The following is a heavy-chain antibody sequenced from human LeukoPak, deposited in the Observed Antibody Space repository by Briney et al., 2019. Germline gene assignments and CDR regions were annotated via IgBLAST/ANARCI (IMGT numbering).Heavy chain of an antibody. V-gene: IGHV1-18*01. CDR1: GYTFTGYG. CDR3: AGAQRLERLPQYY. Sequence: GASVKVSCKASGYTFTGYGINWVRQAPGQGLEWMGWISAYNGNTNYAQHLQGRVTMTTDTSTNTAYMELTSLRSDDTAVYYCAGAQRLERLPQYYWGQGTLVTVSS. D-gene: IGHD1-1*01. J-gene: IGHJ4*02. CDR2: ISAYNGNT.